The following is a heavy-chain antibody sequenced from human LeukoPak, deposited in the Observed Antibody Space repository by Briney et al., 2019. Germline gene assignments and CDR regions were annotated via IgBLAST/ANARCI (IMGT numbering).Heavy chain of an antibody. D-gene: IGHD3-22*01. CDR2: INHSGST. CDR3: VTYYFDSSGPKKNY. J-gene: IGHJ4*02. V-gene: IGHV4-4*02. Sequence: SETLSLTCAVSGDSISTRNWWNWVRQPPGKGLEWIGEINHSGSTNYNPSLKSRVTISVDTSKKQFSLKLSSVTAADTAVYYCVTYYFDSSGPKKNYWGQGTLVTVSS. CDR1: GDSISTRNW.